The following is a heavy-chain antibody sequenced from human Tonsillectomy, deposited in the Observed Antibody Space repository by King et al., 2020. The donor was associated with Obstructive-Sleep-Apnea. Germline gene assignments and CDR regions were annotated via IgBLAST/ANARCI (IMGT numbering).Heavy chain of an antibody. V-gene: IGHV3-7*01. CDR1: GFSFSNYW. J-gene: IGHJ4*02. Sequence: VQLVESGGDLVQPGGPLRLSCAGSGFSFSNYWMAWVRQAPGKGPEWVANIKPDGSVRLYLDSVKGRFTISRDNAKNSLYLQMDGLTAEDTALYYCGGDVAFGAVDYWGQGTLVTVSS. CDR2: IKPDGSVR. D-gene: IGHD3-10*01. CDR3: GGDVAFGAVDY.